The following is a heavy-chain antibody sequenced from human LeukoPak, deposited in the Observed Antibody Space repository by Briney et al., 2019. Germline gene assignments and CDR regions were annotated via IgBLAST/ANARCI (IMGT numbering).Heavy chain of an antibody. CDR1: GGSISSGGYY. D-gene: IGHD2-21*01. CDR2: IYYSGST. V-gene: IGHV4-31*03. J-gene: IGHJ4*02. Sequence: SETLSLTCTVSGGSISSGGYYWSWIRQHPGKGLEWIGYIYYSGSTYYNPSLKSRVTISVDTSKNQFSLKLSSVTAADTAVYYCARDNGGARWLVDWGQGTLVTVSS. CDR3: ARDNGGARWLVD.